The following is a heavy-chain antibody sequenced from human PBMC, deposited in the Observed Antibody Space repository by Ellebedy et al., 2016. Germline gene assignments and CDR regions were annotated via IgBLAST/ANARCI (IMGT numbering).Heavy chain of an antibody. J-gene: IGHJ2*01. CDR3: ARPPAYCERVGDDCFYWYLDL. V-gene: IGHV3-48*04. D-gene: IGHD2-21*01. CDR2: ITDGGETV. Sequence: GESLKISXVASGFTFSRYTMAWVRQAPGKGLEWLSFITDGGETVYYADSVRGRFTVSRDNAKNSLYLQLNTLRAEDTARYYCARPPAYCERVGDDCFYWYLDLWGRGTLVSVSS. CDR1: GFTFSRYT.